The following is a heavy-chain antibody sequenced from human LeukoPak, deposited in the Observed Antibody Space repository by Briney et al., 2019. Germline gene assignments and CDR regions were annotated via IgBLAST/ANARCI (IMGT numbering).Heavy chain of an antibody. D-gene: IGHD1-26*01. CDR3: ARDRSSYGDAYDI. CDR2: IKGDGSEK. CDR1: GFSFRNYA. J-gene: IGHJ3*02. V-gene: IGHV3-7*01. Sequence: GGSLGLSCVASGFSFRNYAIHWVRQAPGRGLEWVATIKGDGSEKFHVDSAKGRITISRDNANNSLHLQMNSLRVDDTAVYYCARDRSSYGDAYDIWGQGTMVTVSS.